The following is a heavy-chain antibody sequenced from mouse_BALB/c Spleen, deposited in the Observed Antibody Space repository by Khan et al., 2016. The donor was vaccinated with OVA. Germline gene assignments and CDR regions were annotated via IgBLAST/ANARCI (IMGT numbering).Heavy chain of an antibody. D-gene: IGHD1-1*01. V-gene: IGHV1S136*01. CDR3: ARRDYFGSSSFAY. J-gene: IGHJ3*01. CDR2: INPYNDGT. CDR1: GYTFTSYV. Sequence: DVQLQESGPELVKPGASVKMSCKASGYTFTSYVMHWVKQKPGQGLEWIGYINPYNDGTKYNEKFKGKATLTSDKSSSTAYMELSSLTSEDAAVYYCARRDYFGSSSFAYWGQGTLVTVSA.